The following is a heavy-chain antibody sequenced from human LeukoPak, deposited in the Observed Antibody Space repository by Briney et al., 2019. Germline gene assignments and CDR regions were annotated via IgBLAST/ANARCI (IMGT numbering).Heavy chain of an antibody. V-gene: IGHV4-30-4*07. J-gene: IGHJ4*02. CDR1: GDSISSGGYS. D-gene: IGHD4-17*01. CDR3: ARVGHDYGVNFDY. CDR2: IYYSGST. Sequence: PSETLSLTCAVSGDSISSGGYSWSWIRQPPGKGLEWIGYIYYSGSTYYNPSLKSRVTISVDTSKNQFSLKLSSVTAADTAVYYCARVGHDYGVNFDYWGQGTLVTVSS.